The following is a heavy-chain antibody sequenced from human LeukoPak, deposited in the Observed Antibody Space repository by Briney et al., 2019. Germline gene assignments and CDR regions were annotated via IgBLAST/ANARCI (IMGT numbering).Heavy chain of an antibody. J-gene: IGHJ6*03. CDR3: AREMVTATSYYMDV. CDR2: IKPDGSEK. D-gene: IGHD2-21*02. CDR1: GFTFSNYW. V-gene: IGHV3-7*01. Sequence: GGSLTLSCAASGFTFSNYWMSWVRQAPGKGLGWVANIKPDGSEKYYVDSVEGRFPISRDNVKNSLYLQMNSLRAEDTAVYYCAREMVTATSYYMDVWGKGTTVTVSS.